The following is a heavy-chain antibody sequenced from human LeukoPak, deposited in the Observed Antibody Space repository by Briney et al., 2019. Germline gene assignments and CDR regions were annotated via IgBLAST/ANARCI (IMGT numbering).Heavy chain of an antibody. CDR1: GFMFSNYG. J-gene: IGHJ4*02. V-gene: IGHV3-30*02. CDR3: AKDRGTGTTVDYFDF. D-gene: IGHD1-7*01. CDR2: IRYDGSNS. Sequence: GGSLRLSCAASGFMFSNYGVHWVRQAPGKGLEWVAFIRYDGSNSQYADSVKGRFTISRDNSKNTLDVQMNSLRGEDTAVYYCAKDRGTGTTVDYFDFWGQGTLVTVPS.